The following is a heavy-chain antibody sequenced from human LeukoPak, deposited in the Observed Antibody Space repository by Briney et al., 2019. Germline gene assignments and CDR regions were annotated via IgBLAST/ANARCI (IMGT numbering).Heavy chain of an antibody. CDR2: IIPILGIA. J-gene: IGHJ6*02. D-gene: IGHD5-12*01. V-gene: IGHV1-69*04. Sequence: ASVKVSFKASGGTFISYAISWVRQAPGQGREWMGRIIPILGIANYAQKFQGRVTITADKSTSTAYMELSSLRSEDTAVYYCARYTIVATRPYYYYYGMDVWGQGTTVTVSS. CDR3: ARYTIVATRPYYYYYGMDV. CDR1: GGTFISYA.